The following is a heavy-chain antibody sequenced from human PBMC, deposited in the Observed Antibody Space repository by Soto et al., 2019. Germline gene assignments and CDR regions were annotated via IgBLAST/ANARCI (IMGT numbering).Heavy chain of an antibody. CDR2: ISYSGST. V-gene: IGHV4-59*08. Sequence: SETLSLTCTVSGGSISSYYWSWIRQPPGKGLEWTGYISYSGSTNYNPSLKSRVTISVDTSKDQFSLKLSSVTAADTAVYYCMLGSGWKDFDYWGQGTLVTVSS. D-gene: IGHD3-22*01. J-gene: IGHJ4*02. CDR3: MLGSGWKDFDY. CDR1: GGSISSYY.